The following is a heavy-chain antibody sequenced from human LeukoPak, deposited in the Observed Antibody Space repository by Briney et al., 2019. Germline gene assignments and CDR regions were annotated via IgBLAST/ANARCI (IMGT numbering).Heavy chain of an antibody. V-gene: IGHV4-39*07. D-gene: IGHD1-26*01. CDR2: IYYSGST. Sequence: PSETLSLTCTVSGGSISSSSYYWGWIRQPPGKGLEWIGSIYYSGSTYYNPSLKSRVTISVDTSKNQFSLKLSSVTAADTAMYYCARVRQWELQAFDYWGQGTLVTVSS. J-gene: IGHJ4*02. CDR1: GGSISSSSYY. CDR3: ARVRQWELQAFDY.